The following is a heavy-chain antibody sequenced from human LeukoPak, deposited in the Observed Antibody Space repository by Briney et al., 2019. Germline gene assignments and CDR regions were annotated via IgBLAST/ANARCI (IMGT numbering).Heavy chain of an antibody. D-gene: IGHD2-15*01. CDR1: GYTFTGYY. V-gene: IGHV1-2*02. CDR3: ARGLGLEYCSGGSCPHDY. Sequence: GASVKVSCKASGYTFTGYYMHWVRQAPGQGLEWMGWINPNSGGTNYAQKFQGRVTMTRDTSISTAYMELSSLRSEDTAVYYCARGLGLEYCSGGSCPHDYWGQGTLVTVSS. CDR2: INPNSGGT. J-gene: IGHJ4*02.